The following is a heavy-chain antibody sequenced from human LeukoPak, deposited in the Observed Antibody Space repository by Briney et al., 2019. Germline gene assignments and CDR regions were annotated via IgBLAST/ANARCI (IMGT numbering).Heavy chain of an antibody. V-gene: IGHV1-69*01. D-gene: IGHD2-2*01. CDR1: GGTFSSYA. J-gene: IGHJ5*02. CDR3: ARDGHPYCSSTSCYLDNWFDP. Sequence: ASVKVSCKASGGTFSSYAISWVRQAPGQGLEWMGGIIPIFGTANYAQKFQGRVTITADESTSTAYMELSSLRSEDTAVYYCARDGHPYCSSTSCYLDNWFDPWGQRTLVTVSS. CDR2: IIPIFGTA.